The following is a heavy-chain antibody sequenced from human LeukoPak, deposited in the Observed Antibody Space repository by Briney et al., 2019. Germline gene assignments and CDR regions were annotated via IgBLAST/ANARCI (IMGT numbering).Heavy chain of an antibody. Sequence: GGSLRLSCAASGFTFSSYAMHWVRQAPGKGLEWVAVISYDGSNKYYADSVKGRFTISRDNSKNTLYLQMNSLRAEDTAVYYCARDLSDEAFYYYYGMEVWGQGTTVTVSS. J-gene: IGHJ6*02. CDR2: ISYDGSNK. V-gene: IGHV3-30*04. D-gene: IGHD5-24*01. CDR1: GFTFSSYA. CDR3: ARDLSDEAFYYYYGMEV.